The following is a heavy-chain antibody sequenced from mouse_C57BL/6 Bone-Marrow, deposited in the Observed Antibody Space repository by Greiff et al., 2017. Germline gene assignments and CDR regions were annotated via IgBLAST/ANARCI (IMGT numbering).Heavy chain of an antibody. CDR1: GFTFSSYG. J-gene: IGHJ3*01. D-gene: IGHD4-1*01. CDR2: ISSGGSYT. Sequence: DVMLVESGGDLVKPGGSLKLSCAASGFTFSSYGMSWVRQTPDKRLEWVATISSGGSYTYYPDSVKGRFTLSRDNAKNTLYLQMSSLKSEDTAMYYCARQGTGGCAYWGQGTLVTVSA. V-gene: IGHV5-6*02. CDR3: ARQGTGGCAY.